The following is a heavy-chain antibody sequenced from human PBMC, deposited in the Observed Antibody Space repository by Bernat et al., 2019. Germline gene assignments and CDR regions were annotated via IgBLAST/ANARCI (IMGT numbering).Heavy chain of an antibody. CDR1: SVSNAW. CDR2: IKSKTDGGTT. J-gene: IGHJ4*03. V-gene: IGHV3-15*07. D-gene: IGHD3-10*01. CDR3: TTTVVREVITVY. Sequence: SVSNAWMNWVRQAPGKGLEWVGRIKSKTDGGTTDYAAPVKGSFTISRDDSKNTLYLQMNSLKTEAPALYSCTTTVVREVITVYWGQGTLVTVSS.